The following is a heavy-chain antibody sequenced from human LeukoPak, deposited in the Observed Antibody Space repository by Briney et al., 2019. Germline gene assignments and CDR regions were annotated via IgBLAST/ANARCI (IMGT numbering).Heavy chain of an antibody. V-gene: IGHV3-23*01. Sequence: PGGSLRLSCAASGFTFSSYAMSWVRQAPGKGLEWVSAISGSCGSTCYADSVKGRFTISRDNSKNTLYLQMNSLRAEDTAVYYCAKDTTGFGEFNYYYYGMDVWGQGTTVTVSS. CDR1: GFTFSSYA. CDR3: AKDTTGFGEFNYYYYGMDV. J-gene: IGHJ6*02. CDR2: ISGSCGST. D-gene: IGHD3-10*01.